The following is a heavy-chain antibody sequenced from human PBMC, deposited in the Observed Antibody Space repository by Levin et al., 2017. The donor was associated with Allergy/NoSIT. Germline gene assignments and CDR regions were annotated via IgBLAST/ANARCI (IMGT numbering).Heavy chain of an antibody. CDR2: ITGPGDGT. CDR3: AKRVIGWFWIDY. Sequence: SGGSLRLSCAASGFTFSSFAMTWVRQAPGKGLEWVSAITGPGDGTHYADSVKGRFTVSRDNSKNTLYLRMDSLRAEDTAIYYCAKRVIGWFWIDYWGQGTLVTVSS. CDR1: GFTFSSFA. D-gene: IGHD6-19*01. J-gene: IGHJ4*02. V-gene: IGHV3-23*01.